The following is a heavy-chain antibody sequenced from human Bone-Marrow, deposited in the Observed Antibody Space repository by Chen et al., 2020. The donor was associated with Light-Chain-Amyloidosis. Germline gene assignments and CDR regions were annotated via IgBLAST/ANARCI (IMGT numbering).Heavy chain of an antibody. CDR3: ARGGITIFGVVIGRYYYMDV. J-gene: IGHJ6*03. CDR2: MNPNSGNT. Sequence: QVQLVQSGAEVKKPGASVKVSCKAYGYTFTSYDINWVRQATGQGLEWMGWMNPNSGNTGYAQKFQGRVTMTRNTSISTAYMELSSLRSEDTAVYYCARGGITIFGVVIGRYYYMDVWGKGTTVTVSS. D-gene: IGHD3-3*01. V-gene: IGHV1-8*01. CDR1: GYTFTSYD.